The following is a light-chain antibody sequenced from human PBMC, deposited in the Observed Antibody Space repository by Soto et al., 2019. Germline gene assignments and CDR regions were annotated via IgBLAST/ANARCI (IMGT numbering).Light chain of an antibody. CDR2: GNT. CDR1: SSNIGADYD. CDR3: QSYDSSLSGPV. Sequence: QSVLTQPPSVSGAPGQRVTISCTGSSSNIGADYDVHWYQQLPGTAPKLLINGNTNRPSGVPDRISGSKSGTSASLAITGLQAEDEADYYFQSYDSSLSGPVFGGGTKVTVL. J-gene: IGLJ2*01. V-gene: IGLV1-40*01.